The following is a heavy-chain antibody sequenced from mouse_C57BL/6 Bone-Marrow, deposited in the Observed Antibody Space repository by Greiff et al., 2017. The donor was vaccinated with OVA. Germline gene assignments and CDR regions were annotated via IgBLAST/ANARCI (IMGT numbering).Heavy chain of an antibody. CDR1: GYTFTSYW. J-gene: IGHJ2*01. D-gene: IGHD1-1*01. V-gene: IGHV1-50*01. Sequence: QVQLKQPGAELVKPGASVKLSCKASGYTFTSYWMQWVKQRPGQGLEWIGEIDHSDSYTNYNQKFQGKATITADTSSNTAYLQLSSLTSEDTAVYYCTTVVAPFDYWGQGTTLTVSS. CDR2: IDHSDSYT. CDR3: TTVVAPFDY.